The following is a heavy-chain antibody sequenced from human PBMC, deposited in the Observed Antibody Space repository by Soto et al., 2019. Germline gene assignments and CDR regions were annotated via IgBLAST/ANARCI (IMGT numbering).Heavy chain of an antibody. J-gene: IGHJ1*01. V-gene: IGHV1-18*01. CDR2: ISAYNGNT. CDR1: GYTFTSYG. Sequence: QVQLVQSGAEVKKPGASVKVSCKASGYTFTSYGISWVRQAPGQGLEWMGWISAYNGNTNYAQKLQGRVTMTTDTSTSTAYRELRSLRSDDTAVYYCARASMIVVVTEYFQHWGQGTLVTVSS. CDR3: ARASMIVVVTEYFQH. D-gene: IGHD3-22*01.